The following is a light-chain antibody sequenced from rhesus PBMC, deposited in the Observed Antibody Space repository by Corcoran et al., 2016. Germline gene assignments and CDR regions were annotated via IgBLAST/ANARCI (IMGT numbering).Light chain of an antibody. J-gene: IGLJ6*01. CDR2: GVS. V-gene: IGLV2S7*01. CDR1: SSDVGGYNY. CDR3: CSYTTSSTDV. Sequence: QAAPTQPPSVSGSPGQSVTISCTGTSSDVGGYNYVSWYQQHPGKAPKLMIYGVSKRPSGVSDRFSGSKSGNTASLTISGLQAEDEADYYCCSYTTSSTDVFGSGTELTVL.